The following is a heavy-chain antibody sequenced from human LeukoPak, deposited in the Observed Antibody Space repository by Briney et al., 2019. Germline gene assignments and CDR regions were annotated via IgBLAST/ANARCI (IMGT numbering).Heavy chain of an antibody. CDR1: GFTFSSYG. D-gene: IGHD3-10*01. CDR3: ARDITMVRGVQHGMDV. V-gene: IGHV3-33*01. Sequence: GRSLRLSCAASGFTFSSYGMHWVRQAPGKGLEWVAVIWYDGSNKYYADSVKGRFTISRDNSKNTLYLQMNSLRAEGTAVYYCARDITMVRGVQHGMDVWGQGTTVTVSS. J-gene: IGHJ6*02. CDR2: IWYDGSNK.